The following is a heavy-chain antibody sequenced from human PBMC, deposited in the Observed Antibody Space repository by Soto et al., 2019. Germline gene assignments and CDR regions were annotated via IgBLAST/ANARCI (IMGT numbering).Heavy chain of an antibody. CDR2: IIPMFGTA. D-gene: IGHD5-18*01. CDR1: GGTFSTYA. V-gene: IGHV1-69*12. J-gene: IGHJ4*02. CDR3: ASGIQLWLRRINNGYSG. Sequence: QVQLVQSGAEVKKPESSVKVSCKAPGGTFSTYAISWVRQAPGQGLEWMGGIIPMFGTANCAQRFQDRVTITADESTNTVYMELSSRRSEDTAVYFCASGIQLWLRRINNGYSGWGQGTLVTVSS.